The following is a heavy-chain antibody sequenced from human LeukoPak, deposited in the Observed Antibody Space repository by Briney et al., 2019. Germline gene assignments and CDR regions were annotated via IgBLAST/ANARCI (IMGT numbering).Heavy chain of an antibody. D-gene: IGHD6-13*01. V-gene: IGHV1-18*01. CDR2: ISAYNGNT. Sequence: ASVKVSCKASGYTFTSYGISWVRQAPGQGLEWMGWISAYNGNTNYAQKLQGRVTMTTDTSTSTVNMELKSLRSDDTAVYYCARRTAAGLLDVWGQGTPVTVSS. CDR3: ARRTAAGLLDV. CDR1: GYTFTSYG. J-gene: IGHJ6*02.